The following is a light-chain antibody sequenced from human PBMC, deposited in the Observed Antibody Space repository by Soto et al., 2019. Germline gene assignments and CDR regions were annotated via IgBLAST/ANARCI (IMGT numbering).Light chain of an antibody. J-gene: IGKJ4*01. CDR2: WAS. CDR1: QSVLHSSNNRHY. V-gene: IGKV4-1*01. Sequence: DIVMTQSPDSLALSLGERATINCKSSQSVLHSSNNRHYLAWYQQKPGQPPKLLIYWASTRESGVPDRFSGRGSETAFTLTITSLEDEDVAVYYGQQYYDAPALTFGGGTKVEIK. CDR3: QQYYDAPALT.